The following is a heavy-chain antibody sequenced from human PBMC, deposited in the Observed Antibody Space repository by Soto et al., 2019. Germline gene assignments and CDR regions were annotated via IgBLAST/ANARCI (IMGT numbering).Heavy chain of an antibody. Sequence: QVQLQESGPGLVKPSQTLSLTCTVSGGSISSGDYYWSWIRQPPGKGLEWIGYIYYSGSTYYNPSLKSRVTISVDTSKNQFSLKLSSVTAADTAVYYCARIPELHPENRAIFDHAFDIWGQGTMVTVSS. J-gene: IGHJ3*02. V-gene: IGHV4-30-4*01. CDR2: IYYSGST. CDR3: ARIPELHPENRAIFDHAFDI. D-gene: IGHD3-3*01. CDR1: GGSISSGDYY.